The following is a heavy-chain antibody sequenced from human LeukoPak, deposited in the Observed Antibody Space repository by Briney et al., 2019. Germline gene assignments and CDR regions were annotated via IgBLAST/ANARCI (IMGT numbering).Heavy chain of an antibody. J-gene: IGHJ4*02. CDR3: ASTGSGATTIDY. Sequence: PGRSLRLSCAASGFTFSSYAMHWVRQAPGKGLEWVAVISYDGSNKYYADSVKGRFTISRDNSKNTLYLQMNSLRAEDMAVYYCASTGSGATTIDYWGQGTLVTVSS. CDR2: ISYDGSNK. CDR1: GFTFSSYA. V-gene: IGHV3-30-3*01. D-gene: IGHD1-26*01.